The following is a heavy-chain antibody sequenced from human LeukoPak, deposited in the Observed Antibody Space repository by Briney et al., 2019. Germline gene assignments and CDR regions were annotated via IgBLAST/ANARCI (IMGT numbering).Heavy chain of an antibody. D-gene: IGHD2-21*01. Sequence: SETLSLTCAVSGYSISSGYYCGWIRQPPGKGLEWIGSIYHSGSTYYNPSLKSRVTISVDTSKNQFSLKLSSVTAADTAVYYCARHQLTRGYCGGDCYSRALDYWGQGTLVTVSS. J-gene: IGHJ4*02. CDR2: IYHSGST. V-gene: IGHV4-38-2*01. CDR1: GYSISSGYY. CDR3: ARHQLTRGYCGGDCYSRALDY.